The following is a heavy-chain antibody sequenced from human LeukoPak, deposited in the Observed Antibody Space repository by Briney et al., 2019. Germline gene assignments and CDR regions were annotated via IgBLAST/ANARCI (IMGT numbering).Heavy chain of an antibody. V-gene: IGHV3-48*03. Sequence: PGGSLRLSCAASGFSFSNYEMNWVRQAPGKGLEWLSYIYATGNIIYYADSVKGRFTISRDNAKNSLYLQMNSLRAEDTAVYYCAGGGLQGFWSGERGLYYMDVWGKGTTVTVSS. CDR2: IYATGNII. D-gene: IGHD3-3*01. CDR1: GFSFSNYE. CDR3: AGGGLQGFWSGERGLYYMDV. J-gene: IGHJ6*03.